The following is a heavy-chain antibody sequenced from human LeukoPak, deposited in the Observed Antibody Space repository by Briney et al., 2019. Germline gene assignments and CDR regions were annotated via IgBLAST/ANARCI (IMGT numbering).Heavy chain of an antibody. J-gene: IGHJ4*02. CDR3: ARARTLSSSWYYYFDY. Sequence: SETLSLTCTVSGGSISSYYWSWIRQPPGKGLEWIGYIYYSGSTNYNPSLKSRVTISVDTSKNQSSLKLSSVTAADTAVYYCARARTLSSSWYYYFDYWGQGTLVTVSS. D-gene: IGHD6-13*01. CDR1: GGSISSYY. CDR2: IYYSGST. V-gene: IGHV4-59*01.